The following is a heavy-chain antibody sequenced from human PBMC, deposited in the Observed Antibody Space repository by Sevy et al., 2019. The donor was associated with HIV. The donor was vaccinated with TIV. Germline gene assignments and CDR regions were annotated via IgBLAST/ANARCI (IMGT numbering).Heavy chain of an antibody. V-gene: IGHV3-21*01. CDR2: IFSSSSWI. J-gene: IGHJ6*02. D-gene: IGHD3-3*01. CDR1: GFIFNDYN. CDR3: TRDKTILEGRYGMDV. Sequence: WGSLRLSCAASGFIFNDYNMNWVRQAPGKGLEWVSFIFSSSSWIYYADSVKGRFTISRDNTKNSLYLQMNSLRAEDTAVYYCTRDKTILEGRYGMDVWGQGTTVTVSS.